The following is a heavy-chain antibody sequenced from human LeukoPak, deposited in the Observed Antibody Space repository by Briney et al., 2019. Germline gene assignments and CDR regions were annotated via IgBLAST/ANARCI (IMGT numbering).Heavy chain of an antibody. CDR2: IWYDGSNK. Sequence: AGGALRLSCAASGFTFSSYGMHWLRQAPGKGLEGVAVIWYDGSNKYYADSVKGLFTISRDNSKNKLYLQMNSLRAEDTAVYYCARGPAPYSSTPADYWGQGTLVTVSS. J-gene: IGHJ4*02. CDR1: GFTFSSYG. V-gene: IGHV3-33*01. CDR3: ARGPAPYSSTPADY. D-gene: IGHD6-13*01.